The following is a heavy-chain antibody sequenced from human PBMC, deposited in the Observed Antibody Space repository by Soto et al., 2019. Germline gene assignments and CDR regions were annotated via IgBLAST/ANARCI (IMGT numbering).Heavy chain of an antibody. CDR2: ISSSSSTI. D-gene: IGHD2-15*01. Sequence: EVQLVESGGGLVQPGGSLRLSCAASGFTFSSYSMNWVRQAPGKGLEWVSYISSSSSTIYYADSVKGRFTISRDNAKNSLYLQMNSRRAEDTAVYYCARGGGCSGGSCNFDYGGQGTLVTVSS. CDR3: ARGGGCSGGSCNFDY. J-gene: IGHJ4*02. V-gene: IGHV3-48*01. CDR1: GFTFSSYS.